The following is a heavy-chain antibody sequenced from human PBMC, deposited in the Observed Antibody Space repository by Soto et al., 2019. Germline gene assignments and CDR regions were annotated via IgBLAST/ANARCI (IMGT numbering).Heavy chain of an antibody. CDR3: ARVRLKCFGEHLYYYYGIDA. D-gene: IGHD3-10*01. J-gene: IGHJ6*02. Sequence: SETLSLTCTVSGGSINSVDYYWSWIRQPPGKGLEWVGHIHYSRGTDYNPSLTSRLTISLDTSKNPFSMKLNSVTVAAPAVYYWARVRLKCFGEHLYYYYGIDAWGQGTMVTVYS. CDR2: IHYSRGT. CDR1: GGSINSVDYY. V-gene: IGHV4-30-4*01.